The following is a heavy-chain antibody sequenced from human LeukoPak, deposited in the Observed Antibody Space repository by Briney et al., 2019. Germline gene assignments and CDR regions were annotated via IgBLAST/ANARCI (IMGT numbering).Heavy chain of an antibody. CDR1: GGSFSGYS. CDR3: ARGHWWELRG. V-gene: IGHV4-34*01. J-gene: IGHJ4*02. Sequence: SETLSLTCAVYGGSFSGYSWSWIRQPPGKGLEWIGEINHSGSTNYNPSLESRVSISVDTSKIQISLKLSSETAADTAVNCCARGHWWELRGWGQGTLVTVSS. CDR2: INHSGST. D-gene: IGHD1-26*01.